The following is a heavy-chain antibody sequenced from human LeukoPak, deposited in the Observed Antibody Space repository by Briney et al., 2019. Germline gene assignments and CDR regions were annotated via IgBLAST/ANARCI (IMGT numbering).Heavy chain of an antibody. CDR2: INHSGST. CDR1: GGSFSGYY. J-gene: IGHJ4*02. CDR3: ARGGVYFDY. V-gene: IGHV4-34*01. Sequence: SETLSLTCAVYGGSFSGYYWSWIRQPPGKGLEWIGEINHSGSTNYNPSLKSRVTISVDTSKNQFSLKLSSVTAADTAVYYCARGGVYFDYWGQGTLVTVSS.